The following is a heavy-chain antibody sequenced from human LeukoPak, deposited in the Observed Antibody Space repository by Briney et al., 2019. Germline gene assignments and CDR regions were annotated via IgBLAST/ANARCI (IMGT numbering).Heavy chain of an antibody. D-gene: IGHD1-26*01. Sequence: PGGSLRLSCVASGLTFSNAWMSWVRQAPGKGLEWVGRIKSKTDGETTDYAAPVKGRFTISRDDSKNTLYLQMNRLNIGDTAVYYCITDPGAWAPIWGQGTMDTVSS. CDR1: GLTFSNAW. CDR2: IKSKTDGETT. CDR3: ITDPGAWAPI. J-gene: IGHJ3*02. V-gene: IGHV3-15*01.